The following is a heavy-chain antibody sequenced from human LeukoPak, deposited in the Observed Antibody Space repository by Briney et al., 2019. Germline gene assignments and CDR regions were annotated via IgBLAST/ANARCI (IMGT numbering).Heavy chain of an antibody. V-gene: IGHV3-23*01. J-gene: IGHJ4*02. CDR3: VRQQTSHGNFDY. CDR2: ISGSGGST. D-gene: IGHD1-1*01. CDR1: GFTFSSYA. Sequence: GGSLRLSCAASGFTFSSYAMSWVRQAPGKGLEWVSAISGSGGSTYYADSVKGRFTISRDNSKNTLYLQMNSLKAEDTAVYYCVRQQTSHGNFDYWGQGTLVTVSS.